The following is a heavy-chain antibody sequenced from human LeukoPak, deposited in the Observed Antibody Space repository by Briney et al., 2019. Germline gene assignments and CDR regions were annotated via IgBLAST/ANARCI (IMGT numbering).Heavy chain of an antibody. V-gene: IGHV4-59*01. CDR3: ARAPMYYYMDV. CDR1: GVAISSYY. CDR2: SYYSGST. J-gene: IGHJ6*03. Sequence: PSETLSLTCTVSGVAISSYYWSWIRQPAGKGLEWIGYSYYSGSTNYNPSLKSRVNISVDTSKNQFSLKLSSVTAADTAVYYCARAPMYYYMDVWGKGTTVTVSS.